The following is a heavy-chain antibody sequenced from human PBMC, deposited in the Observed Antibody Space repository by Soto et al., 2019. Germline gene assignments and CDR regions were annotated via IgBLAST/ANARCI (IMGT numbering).Heavy chain of an antibody. CDR1: GFTFSSYG. J-gene: IGHJ4*02. V-gene: IGHV3-30*18. Sequence: GGSLRLSCAASGFTFSSYGMHWVRQAPGKGLEWVAVISYDGSNKYYADSVKGRFTISRDNSKNTLYLQMNSLRAEDTAVYYSAKDRVSGWYDYFDYWGQGTLVTVSS. CDR2: ISYDGSNK. CDR3: AKDRVSGWYDYFDY. D-gene: IGHD6-19*01.